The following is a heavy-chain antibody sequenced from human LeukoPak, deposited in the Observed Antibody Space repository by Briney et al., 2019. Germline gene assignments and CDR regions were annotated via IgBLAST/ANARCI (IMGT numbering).Heavy chain of an antibody. Sequence: PGGSLRLSCAASGSTFSSYAMSWVRQAPGKGLEWVSGISGSGGRTYYADSVKGRFTISRDNSKNTLYLQMNSLRAEDTAVYYCAKDSTPTWTTVTPGGGFDIWGQGTMVTVSS. V-gene: IGHV3-23*01. CDR3: AKDSTPTWTTVTPGGGFDI. CDR1: GSTFSSYA. D-gene: IGHD4-17*01. J-gene: IGHJ3*02. CDR2: ISGSGGRT.